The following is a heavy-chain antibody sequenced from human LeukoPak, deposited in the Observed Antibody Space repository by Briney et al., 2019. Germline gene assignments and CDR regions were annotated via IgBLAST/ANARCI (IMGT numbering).Heavy chain of an antibody. Sequence: GRSLRLSCAASGFTFSSYGMHWVRQAPGKGLEWVAVISYDGSHKYSADSVKGRFTISRDNSKNTLYLHMNSLRTEDTAVYFCSASRPHYGDYYGLDVWGHGTTVTVSS. CDR1: GFTFSSYG. D-gene: IGHD4/OR15-4a*01. V-gene: IGHV3-30*03. CDR3: SASRPHYGDYYGLDV. CDR2: ISYDGSHK. J-gene: IGHJ6*02.